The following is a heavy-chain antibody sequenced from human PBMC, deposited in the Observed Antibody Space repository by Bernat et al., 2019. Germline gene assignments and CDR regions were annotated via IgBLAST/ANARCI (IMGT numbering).Heavy chain of an antibody. Sequence: QVQLVQSGAEVKKPGASVKVSCKASGYTFAGYGISWVRQAPGQGLEWMGWISANNDNTNYAQKLQDRVTMTTDTSTTTAYMELRSLRSDDTAVYYCARFGPRGSGYDYRRVDYNFDYWGQGTLVTVSS. CDR2: ISANNDNT. CDR3: ARFGPRGSGYDYRRVDYNFDY. V-gene: IGHV1-18*01. J-gene: IGHJ4*02. D-gene: IGHD5-12*01. CDR1: GYTFAGYG.